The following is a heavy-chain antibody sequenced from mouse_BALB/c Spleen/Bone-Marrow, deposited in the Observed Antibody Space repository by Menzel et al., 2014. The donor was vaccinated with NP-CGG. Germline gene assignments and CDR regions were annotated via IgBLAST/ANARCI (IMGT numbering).Heavy chain of an antibody. CDR3: ASWDY. Sequence: ESGPDLVKPSQXXSLTCTVTGYSITSGYSLHWIRQFPGNXLXWMGYIHYSGSTNYNPSLKSRISITRDTSKNQFFLQLNSVXXXXXXXXXXASWDYWGXXTTLTVSS. V-gene: IGHV3-1*02. CDR1: GYSITSGYS. J-gene: IGHJ2*01. CDR2: IHYSGST.